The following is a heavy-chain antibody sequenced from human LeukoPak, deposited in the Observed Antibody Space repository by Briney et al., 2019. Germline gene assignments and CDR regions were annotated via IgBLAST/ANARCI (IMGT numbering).Heavy chain of an antibody. D-gene: IGHD2-15*01. CDR2: INHSGST. J-gene: IGHJ4*02. CDR3: ARPLGRPDY. Sequence: SSETLSLTCTVSGGSISSGGYYWSWIRQPPGKGLEWIGEINHSGSTNYNPSLKSRVTISVDTSKNQFSLKLNSVTAADTAVYYCARPLGRPDYWGQGTLVTVSS. CDR1: GGSISSGGYY. V-gene: IGHV4-61*08.